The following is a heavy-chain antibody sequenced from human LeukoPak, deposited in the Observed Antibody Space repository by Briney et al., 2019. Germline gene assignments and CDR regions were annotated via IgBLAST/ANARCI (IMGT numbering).Heavy chain of an antibody. Sequence: GGSLRLSCAASGFSFTSYAMNWVRQAPGKGLEWVSAISGSGCSTYSADSVRGRFTTSRDNSKNILYLQMNNLRGEDTAVYYCAKAGARGNVNWFDSWGQGTLVTVSS. CDR2: ISGSGCST. D-gene: IGHD1-1*01. J-gene: IGHJ5*01. V-gene: IGHV3-23*01. CDR1: GFSFTSYA. CDR3: AKAGARGNVNWFDS.